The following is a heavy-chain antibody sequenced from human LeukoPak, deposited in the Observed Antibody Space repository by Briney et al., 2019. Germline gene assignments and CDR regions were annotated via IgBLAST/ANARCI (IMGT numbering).Heavy chain of an antibody. D-gene: IGHD3-22*01. J-gene: IGHJ4*02. CDR3: ARVSSGYYLDY. CDR1: GFIFTNYF. CDR2: IKHDGSEK. V-gene: IGHV3-7*03. Sequence: GGSLRLSCAASGFIFTNYFMSWVRQAPGKGLEWVASIKHDGSEKYYVDSVRGRFTISRDNAKNSLYLQMNSLRAEDTAVYFCARVSSGYYLDYWGQGTLVTVSS.